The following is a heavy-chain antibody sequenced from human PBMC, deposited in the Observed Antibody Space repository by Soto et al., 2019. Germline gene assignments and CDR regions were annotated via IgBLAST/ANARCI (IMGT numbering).Heavy chain of an antibody. CDR2: ISAYNGNT. D-gene: IGHD3-3*01. CDR3: ARGGLLGYDFWSGYFGAYYYGMDV. Sequence: ASVKVSCKASGYTFTSYGISWVRQAPGQGXEWMGWISAYNGNTNYAQKLQGRVTMTTDTSTSTAYMELRSLRSDDTAVYYCARGGLLGYDFWSGYFGAYYYGMDVWGQGTTVTVSS. CDR1: GYTFTSYG. V-gene: IGHV1-18*01. J-gene: IGHJ6*02.